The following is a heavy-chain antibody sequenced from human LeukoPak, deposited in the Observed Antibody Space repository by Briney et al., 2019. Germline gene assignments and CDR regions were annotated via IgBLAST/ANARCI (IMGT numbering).Heavy chain of an antibody. J-gene: IGHJ6*02. V-gene: IGHV3-30-3*01. CDR3: ARDAGMDV. CDR2: ISYDGSNK. CDR1: GFTFSSYA. Sequence: GRSLRLSCAASGFTFSSYAMHWVRQAPGKGLEWEAVISYDGSNKYYADSVKGRFTISRDNSKNTLYLQMNSLRAEDTAVYYCARDAGMDVWGQGTTVTVSS.